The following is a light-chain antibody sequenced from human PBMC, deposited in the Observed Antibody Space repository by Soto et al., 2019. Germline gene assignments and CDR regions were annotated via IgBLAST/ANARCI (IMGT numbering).Light chain of an antibody. Sequence: DIQTTQSPSSVSASVGDRVTITCRASQPVSSWLAWYQQKPGEAPKLLIYAISSLQTGVPSRFSGSGSGTDFTLTISSLQPEDFASYYCQEANSFTFGGGTKVEIK. CDR1: QPVSSW. V-gene: IGKV1-12*02. CDR2: AIS. J-gene: IGKJ4*01. CDR3: QEANSFT.